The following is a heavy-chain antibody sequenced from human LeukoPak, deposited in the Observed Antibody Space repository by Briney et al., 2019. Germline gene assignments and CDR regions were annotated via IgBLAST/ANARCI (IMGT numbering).Heavy chain of an antibody. CDR2: IYPGDSHT. CDR3: ARRDHGYSGYEAINWFDP. D-gene: IGHD5-12*01. CDR1: GYSFTSYW. V-gene: IGHV5-51*01. Sequence: GESLKISCKGAGYSFTSYWIGWVRQMPGKGLEWMGVIYPGDSHTRYSPSFQGQVTISADKSISTAYLQWSSLKASDTAMYYCARRDHGYSGYEAINWFDPWGQGTLVTVSS. J-gene: IGHJ5*02.